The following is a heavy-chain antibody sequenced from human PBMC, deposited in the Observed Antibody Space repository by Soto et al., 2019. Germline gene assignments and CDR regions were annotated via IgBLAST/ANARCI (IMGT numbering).Heavy chain of an antibody. CDR1: GYTFTSYG. CDR3: ARDYDILTGQFRWSMRY. D-gene: IGHD3-9*01. V-gene: IGHV1-18*01. J-gene: IGHJ4*02. Sequence: GASVKVSCKASGYTFTSYGISWVRQAPGQGLEWMGWISAYNGNTNYAQKLQGRVTMTTDTSTSTAYMELRSLRSDDTAVYYCARDYDILTGQFRWSMRYWGQGTLVTVSS. CDR2: ISAYNGNT.